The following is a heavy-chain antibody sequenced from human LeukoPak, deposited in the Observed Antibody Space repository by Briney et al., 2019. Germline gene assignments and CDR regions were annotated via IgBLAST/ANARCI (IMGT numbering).Heavy chain of an antibody. CDR1: GGTFSSYA. CDR3: ASDQLHTGYYFDY. Sequence: SVKVSCKASGGTFSSYAISWVRQAPGQGLEWMGGIIPIFGTANYAQKFQGRVTITADGSTSTAYMELSSLRSEDTAVYYCASDQLHTGYYFDYWGQGTLVTVSS. J-gene: IGHJ4*02. D-gene: IGHD2-2*01. CDR2: IIPIFGTA. V-gene: IGHV1-69*13.